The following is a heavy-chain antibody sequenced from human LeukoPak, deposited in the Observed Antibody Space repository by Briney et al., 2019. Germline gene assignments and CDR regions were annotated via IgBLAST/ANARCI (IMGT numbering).Heavy chain of an antibody. J-gene: IGHJ4*02. CDR1: GGSISSYY. Sequence: NASETLSLTCTVSGGSISSYYWSWIRQPPGKGLEWIGYIYYSGSTNYNPSLKSRVTISVDTSKNQFSLKLSSVTAADTAVYYCARQIRFLYSSGWPHRRHYFDYWGQGTLVTVSS. D-gene: IGHD6-19*01. V-gene: IGHV4-59*12. CDR2: IYYSGST. CDR3: ARQIRFLYSSGWPHRRHYFDY.